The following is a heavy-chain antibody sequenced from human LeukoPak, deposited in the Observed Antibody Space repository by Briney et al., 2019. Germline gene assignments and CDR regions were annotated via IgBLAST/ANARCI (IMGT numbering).Heavy chain of an antibody. CDR1: GFTFSSYW. D-gene: IGHD6-6*01. CDR2: IRYDGSNK. Sequence: GGSLRLSCAASGFTFSSYWMNWVRQAPGKGLEWVAFIRYDGSNKYYADSVKGRFTISRDNSKNTLYLQMNSLRAEDTAVYYCAKDIIAARPHFDYWGQGTLVTVSS. V-gene: IGHV3-30*02. J-gene: IGHJ4*02. CDR3: AKDIIAARPHFDY.